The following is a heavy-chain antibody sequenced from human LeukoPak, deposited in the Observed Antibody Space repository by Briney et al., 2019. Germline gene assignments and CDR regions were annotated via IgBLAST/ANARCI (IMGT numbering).Heavy chain of an antibody. V-gene: IGHV1-69*13. CDR3: ARGARGYAPYYYYGMDV. J-gene: IGHJ6*02. CDR2: IIPIFGTA. CDR1: GGTFSSYA. D-gene: IGHD5-18*01. Sequence: SVNVSCKASGGTFSSYAISWVRQAPGQGLEWMGGIIPIFGTANYAQKFQGRVTITADESTSTAYMELSSLRSEDTAVYYCARGARGYAPYYYYGMDVWGQGTTVTVSS.